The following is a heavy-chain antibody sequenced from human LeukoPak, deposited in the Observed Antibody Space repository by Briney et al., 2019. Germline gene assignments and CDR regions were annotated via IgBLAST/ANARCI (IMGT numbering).Heavy chain of an antibody. CDR2: INPNSGGT. V-gene: IGHV1-2*06. Sequence: ASVKVSCKASGYTFTSYDINWVRQAPGQGLEWMGRINPNSGGTNYAQKFQGRVTMTRDTSISTAYMELSRLRSDDTAVYYCARSVPADPGWFDPWGQGTLVTVSS. CDR3: ARSVPADPGWFDP. J-gene: IGHJ5*02. CDR1: GYTFTSYD. D-gene: IGHD2-2*01.